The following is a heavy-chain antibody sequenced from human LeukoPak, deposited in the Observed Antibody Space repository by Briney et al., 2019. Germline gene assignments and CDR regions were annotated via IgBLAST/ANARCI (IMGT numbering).Heavy chain of an antibody. CDR3: ARDSSRLQYHVDYYYYMDV. J-gene: IGHJ6*03. V-gene: IGHV1-69*01. CDR2: IIPIFGTA. CDR1: GGTFSSYA. D-gene: IGHD4-11*01. Sequence: ASVKVSCKASGGTFSSYAISWVRQAPGQGLEWMGGIIPIFGTANYAQKFQGRVTITADESTSTAYMELSSLRSEDTAVYYCARDSSRLQYHVDYYYYMDVWGKGTTVTVSS.